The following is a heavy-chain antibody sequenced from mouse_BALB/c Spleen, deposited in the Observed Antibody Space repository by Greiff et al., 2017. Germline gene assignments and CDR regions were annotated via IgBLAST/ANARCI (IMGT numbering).Heavy chain of an antibody. Sequence: VQLQQPGAELVRPGASVKLSCKASGYTFTSYWINWVKQRPGQGLEWIGNIYPSDSYTNYNQKFKDKATLTVDKSSSTAYMQLSSPTSEDSAVYYCTRWGTTDYFDYWGQGTTLTVSS. CDR1: GYTFTSYW. D-gene: IGHD1-1*01. J-gene: IGHJ2*01. CDR3: TRWGTTDYFDY. V-gene: IGHV1-69*02. CDR2: IYPSDSYT.